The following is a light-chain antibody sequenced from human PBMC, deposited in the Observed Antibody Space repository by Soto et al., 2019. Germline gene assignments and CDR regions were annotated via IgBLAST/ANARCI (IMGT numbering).Light chain of an antibody. Sequence: EVVLTQSPASLSLSPGDRATLSCRADQSVSDYLAWYQQKPGQPPRLLFFDASSRATGVPHRFSAGGSGTDFTLIISSLQPEDFAVYYCQQRVNWPPTFGGGTKVDIK. CDR3: QQRVNWPPT. V-gene: IGKV3-11*01. J-gene: IGKJ4*01. CDR2: DAS. CDR1: QSVSDY.